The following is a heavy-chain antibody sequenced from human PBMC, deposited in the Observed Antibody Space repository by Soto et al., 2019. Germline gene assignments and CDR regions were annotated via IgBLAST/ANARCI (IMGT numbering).Heavy chain of an antibody. D-gene: IGHD3-3*01. Sequence: EVQLLESGGGLVQPGGSLRLSCAASGFTFSSYAMSWVRQAPGKGLEWVSAISGSGGSTYYADSVKGRFTISRDNSKNTLYLQMNSLRAEDTAVYYCAKAFRDYDFWSGYGFDPWGQGTLVTVSS. V-gene: IGHV3-23*01. CDR2: ISGSGGST. J-gene: IGHJ5*02. CDR1: GFTFSSYA. CDR3: AKAFRDYDFWSGYGFDP.